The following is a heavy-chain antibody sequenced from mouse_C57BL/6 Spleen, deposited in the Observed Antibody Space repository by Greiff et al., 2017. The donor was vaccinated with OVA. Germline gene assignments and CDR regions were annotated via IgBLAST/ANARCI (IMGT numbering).Heavy chain of an antibody. CDR2: IYPRSGNT. D-gene: IGHD3-2*02. CDR3: ARCDSSGYWFAY. J-gene: IGHJ3*01. V-gene: IGHV1-81*01. Sequence: VQLQQSGAELARPGASVKLSCKASGYTFTSYGISWVKQRTGQGLEWIGEIYPRSGNTYYNEKFKGKATLTADKSSSTAYMELRSLTSEDSAVYFCARCDSSGYWFAYWGQGTLVTVSA. CDR1: GYTFTSYG.